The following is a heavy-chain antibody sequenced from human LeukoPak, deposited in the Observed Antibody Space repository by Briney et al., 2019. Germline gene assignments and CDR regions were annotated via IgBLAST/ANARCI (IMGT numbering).Heavy chain of an antibody. CDR3: AREVPGSGSYWFPT. CDR2: INHSGST. CDR1: GGSFSGYY. D-gene: IGHD3-10*01. Sequence: PSETLSLTCAVYGGSFSGYYWSWIRQPPGKGLEWIGEINHSGSTNYNPSLKSRVTISVDTSKNQFSLKLSSVTAEDTAVYYCAREVPGSGSYWFPTWGQGTLVTVSS. J-gene: IGHJ5*02. V-gene: IGHV4-34*01.